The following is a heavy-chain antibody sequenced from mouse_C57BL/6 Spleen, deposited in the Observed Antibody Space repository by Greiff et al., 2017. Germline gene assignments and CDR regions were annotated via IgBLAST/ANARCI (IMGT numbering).Heavy chain of an antibody. D-gene: IGHD1-1*01. V-gene: IGHV1-55*01. CDR3: ARWDYYGSSYEAY. Sequence: VQLQQPGAELVKPGASVKMSCKASGYTFTSYWITWVKQRPGQGLEWIGDIYPGSGSTNYNEKFKSKATLTVDTSSSTAYMQLSSLTSEDSAVYYCARWDYYGSSYEAYWGQGTLVTVSA. CDR1: GYTFTSYW. CDR2: IYPGSGST. J-gene: IGHJ3*01.